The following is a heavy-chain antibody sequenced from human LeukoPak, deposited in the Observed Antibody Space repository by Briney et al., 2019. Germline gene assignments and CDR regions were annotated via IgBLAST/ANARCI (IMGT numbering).Heavy chain of an antibody. D-gene: IGHD2-2*01. CDR1: GGSISSHY. V-gene: IGHV4-59*11. CDR2: IYDSGST. Sequence: SETLSLTCTVSGGSISSHYWSWVRQPPGKGLEWVGYIYDSGSTNYNPSLKSRVTISVDTSKNQFSLKLSSVTAADMAVYYCARLVAYCSSTSCSDYWGQGTLVTVSS. J-gene: IGHJ4*02. CDR3: ARLVAYCSSTSCSDY.